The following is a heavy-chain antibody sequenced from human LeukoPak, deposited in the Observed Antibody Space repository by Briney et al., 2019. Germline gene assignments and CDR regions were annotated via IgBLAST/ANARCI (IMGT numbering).Heavy chain of an antibody. CDR2: IYYSGST. V-gene: IGHV4-39*01. J-gene: IGHJ4*02. Sequence: SETLSLTCTVSGGSISSSSYYWGWIRQPPGKGLEWIGSIYYSGSTYYNPSLKSRVTISVDTSKNQFSLKLSPVTAADTAVYYCARLVAGTSGFDYWGQGTLVTVSS. CDR1: GGSISSSSYY. CDR3: ARLVAGTSGFDY. D-gene: IGHD6-19*01.